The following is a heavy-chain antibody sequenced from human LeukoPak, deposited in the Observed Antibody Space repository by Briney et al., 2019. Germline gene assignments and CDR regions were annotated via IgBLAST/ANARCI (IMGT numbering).Heavy chain of an antibody. J-gene: IGHJ6*02. CDR1: GFTFSSYA. D-gene: IGHD6-19*01. CDR2: ISGSGGST. CDR3: ARDWGRTGGWYPYYYGMDV. Sequence: GGSLRLSCAASGFTFSSYAMSWVRQAPGKGLEWVSAISGSGGSTYYADSVKGRFTISRDNSKNTLYLQVNSLRAEDTAVYYCARDWGRTGGWYPYYYGMDVWGQGTTVTVSS. V-gene: IGHV3-23*01.